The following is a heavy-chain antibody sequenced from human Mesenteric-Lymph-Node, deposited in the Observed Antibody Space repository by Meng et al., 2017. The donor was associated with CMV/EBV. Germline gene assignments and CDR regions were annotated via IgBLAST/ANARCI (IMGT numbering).Heavy chain of an antibody. J-gene: IGHJ4*02. CDR1: GFTFSSHA. CDR2: ISGDKNSK. CDR3: ARGQRGNSYYFDS. D-gene: IGHD6-6*01. V-gene: IGHV3-30*03. Sequence: LSLTCAASGFTFSSHAMHWVRQAPGKGLEWVAVISGDKNSKYYADSAKGRITISRDNSGNTLDLQLTSLRPEDTAVFYCARGQRGNSYYFDSWGQGVLVTVSS.